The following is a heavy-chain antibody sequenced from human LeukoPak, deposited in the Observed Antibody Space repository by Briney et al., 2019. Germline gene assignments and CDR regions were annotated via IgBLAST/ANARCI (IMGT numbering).Heavy chain of an antibody. Sequence: ASVKVFCKASGGTFSSYTISWVRQAPGQGLEWMGRIIPILGIANYAQKLQGRVTITADKSTSTAYMELSSLRSEDTAVYYCASGPIVVVPAAIRYYGMDVWGQGTTVTVSS. J-gene: IGHJ6*02. CDR2: IIPILGIA. V-gene: IGHV1-69*02. D-gene: IGHD2-2*01. CDR1: GGTFSSYT. CDR3: ASGPIVVVPAAIRYYGMDV.